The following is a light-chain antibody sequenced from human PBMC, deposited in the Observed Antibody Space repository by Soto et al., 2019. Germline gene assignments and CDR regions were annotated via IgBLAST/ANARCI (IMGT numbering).Light chain of an antibody. J-gene: IGKJ1*01. V-gene: IGKV1-8*01. CDR1: QGISSY. CDR3: QQYYSYPRT. Sequence: AIRMTQSPSSFSASTGDRVTITCRASQGISSYLAWYQQKPGKAPKLLIYAASTLQSGGPSRFSGSASGTDFTLTISCLQSEDFATYYCQQYYSYPRTFGQGTKVEIK. CDR2: AAS.